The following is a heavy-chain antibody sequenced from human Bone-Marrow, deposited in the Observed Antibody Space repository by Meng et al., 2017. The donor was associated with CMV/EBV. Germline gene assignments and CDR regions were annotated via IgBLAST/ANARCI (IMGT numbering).Heavy chain of an antibody. V-gene: IGHV3-30*02. CDR2: IRHDGTNK. CDR1: GFRFDDYG. CDR3: ARAPDFWSGYLDY. Sequence: GESLKISCVASGFRFDDYGMHWVRQTPGKGLEWVAFIRHDGTNKFYGDSVKGRFTISRDNSKNTLYLQMNSLRAEDTAVYYCARAPDFWSGYLDYWGQGTLVTVSS. J-gene: IGHJ4*02. D-gene: IGHD3-3*01.